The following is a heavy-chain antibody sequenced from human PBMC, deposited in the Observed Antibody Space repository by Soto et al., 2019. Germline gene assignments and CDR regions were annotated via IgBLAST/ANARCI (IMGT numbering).Heavy chain of an antibody. CDR2: IDHSGST. D-gene: IGHD3-10*01. CDR3: ARERRITMVRGVIKNAKNYYYYMDV. J-gene: IGHJ6*03. Sequence: SETLSLTCAVYGGSFSGYYGSWIRQPPGKGLEWIGEIDHSGSTNYNPSLKSRVTISVDTSKNQFSLKLSSVTAADTAVYYCARERRITMVRGVIKNAKNYYYYMDVWGKGTTVTVS. V-gene: IGHV4-34*01. CDR1: GGSFSGYY.